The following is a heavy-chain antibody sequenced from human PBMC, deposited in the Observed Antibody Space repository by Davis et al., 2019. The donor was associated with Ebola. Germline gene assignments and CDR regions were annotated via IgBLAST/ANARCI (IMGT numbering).Heavy chain of an antibody. Sequence: SVNVPCKASGYTFGGYAIHWIVQAPGQRPEWLGWINVGNANTKYSQKFQGRVTITRDTFASKVYMELSSLRSEDTAMYYCARSETDYFDYWGQGTPVTVSS. J-gene: IGHJ4*02. CDR3: ARSETDYFDY. V-gene: IGHV1-3*01. CDR2: INVGNANT. CDR1: GYTFGGYA.